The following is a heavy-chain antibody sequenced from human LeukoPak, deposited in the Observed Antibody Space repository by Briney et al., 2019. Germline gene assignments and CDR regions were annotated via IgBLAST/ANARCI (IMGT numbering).Heavy chain of an antibody. D-gene: IGHD2-2*02. CDR1: GGSISIYY. CDR2: IYTSGST. CDR3: ARDLVVVPAAILSPRYYYYMDV. Sequence: SETLSLTFTVSGGSISIYYWSWIRQPAGKGLEWIGRIYTSGSTNYNPSLKSRVTMSVDTSKNQFSLKLSSVTAADTAVYYCARDLVVVPAAILSPRYYYYMDVWGKGTTVTVSS. V-gene: IGHV4-4*07. J-gene: IGHJ6*03.